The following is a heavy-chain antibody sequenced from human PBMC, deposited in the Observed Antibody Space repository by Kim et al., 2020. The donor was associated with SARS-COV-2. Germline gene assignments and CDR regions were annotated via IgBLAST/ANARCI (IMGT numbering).Heavy chain of an antibody. CDR3: AGSCSSTSCYSRGVRSYYYYGMDV. D-gene: IGHD2-2*01. CDR1: GGTFSSYA. V-gene: IGHV1-69*13. J-gene: IGHJ6*02. Sequence: SVKVSCKASGGTFSSYAISWVRQAPGQGLEWMGGIIPIFGTANYAQKFQGRVTITADESTSTAYMELSSLRSEDTAVYYCAGSCSSTSCYSRGVRSYYYYGMDVWGQGTTVTVSS. CDR2: IIPIFGTA.